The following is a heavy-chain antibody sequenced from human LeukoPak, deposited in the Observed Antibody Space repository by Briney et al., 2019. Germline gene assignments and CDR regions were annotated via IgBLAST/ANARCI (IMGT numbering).Heavy chain of an antibody. CDR3: ARYGYSSSSDY. CDR2: ISAYNGNT. Sequence: ASVKVSCKASGYTFTGYYMHWVRQAPGQGLEWMGWISAYNGNTNYAQKLQGRVTMTTDTSTSTAYMELRSLRSDDTAVYYCARYGYSSSSDYWGQGTLVTVSS. CDR1: GYTFTGYY. J-gene: IGHJ4*02. V-gene: IGHV1-18*04. D-gene: IGHD6-6*01.